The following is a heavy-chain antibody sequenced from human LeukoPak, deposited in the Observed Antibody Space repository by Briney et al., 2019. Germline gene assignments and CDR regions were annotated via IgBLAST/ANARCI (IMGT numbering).Heavy chain of an antibody. CDR2: ISSSGSII. CDR3: ARDKYSGSYPLDY. D-gene: IGHD1-26*01. J-gene: IGHJ4*02. V-gene: IGHV3-11*01. Sequence: GGSLRLSCAASGFTFSDYYMSWIRQAPGKGLEWVSYISSSGSIIYYADSVKGRFTISRDNAKNSLYLQMNSLRAEDTAVYYCARDKYSGSYPLDYWGQGTLVTVSS. CDR1: GFTFSDYY.